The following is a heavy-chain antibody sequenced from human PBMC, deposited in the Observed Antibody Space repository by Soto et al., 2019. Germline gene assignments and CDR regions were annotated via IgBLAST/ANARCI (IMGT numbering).Heavy chain of an antibody. V-gene: IGHV4-30-4*01. CDR3: ARDSSSSGSPLDY. Sequence: SETLSLTCTVSGGSISSGDYYWSWIRQPPGKGLEWIGYIYYSGSTYYKPSLKNRVTISVDTSKNQFSLKLSSVTAAYTAVYYCARDSSSSGSPLDYWGQGTLVTVSS. CDR1: GGSISSGDYY. CDR2: IYYSGST. J-gene: IGHJ4*02. D-gene: IGHD6-6*01.